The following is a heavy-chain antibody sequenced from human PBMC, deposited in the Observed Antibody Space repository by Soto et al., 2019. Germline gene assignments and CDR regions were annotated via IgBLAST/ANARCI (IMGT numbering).Heavy chain of an antibody. CDR2: IYSGGST. CDR1: GFTVSTNF. Sequence: EVQLVESGGDLIQPGGSLRLSCAASGFTVSTNFMSWVRQAPGKGLEWVSVIYSGGSTYYADSVKGRFTISRDNSKTTLFLQMNGLRAEDTAVYYCASSRVTMPRYDYWGQGTLVTVSS. V-gene: IGHV3-53*01. D-gene: IGHD3-10*01. CDR3: ASSRVTMPRYDY. J-gene: IGHJ4*02.